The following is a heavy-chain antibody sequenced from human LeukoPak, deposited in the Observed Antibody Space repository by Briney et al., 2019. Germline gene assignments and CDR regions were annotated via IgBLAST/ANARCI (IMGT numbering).Heavy chain of an antibody. CDR3: AREGGYCSGGSCYVDLLNWFDP. D-gene: IGHD2-15*01. V-gene: IGHV4-4*07. Sequence: SETLSLTCTVSGGSISSYCWSWIRPPAGKGLEWIGRIYTSGSTNYNPSLKSRVTMSVDTSKNQFSLKLSSVTAADTAVYYCAREGGYCSGGSCYVDLLNWFDPWGQGTLVTVSS. CDR2: IYTSGST. CDR1: GGSISSYC. J-gene: IGHJ5*02.